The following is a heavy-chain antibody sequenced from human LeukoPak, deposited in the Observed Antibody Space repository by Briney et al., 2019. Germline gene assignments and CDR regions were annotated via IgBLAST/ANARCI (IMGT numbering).Heavy chain of an antibody. J-gene: IGHJ4*02. CDR2: ISSTSNMI. V-gene: IGHV3-48*03. D-gene: IGHD5-18*01. Sequence: PGGSLRLSCAASGFTFSNYEMNWVRQAPGKGLKWVSYISSTSNMIYYADSVRGRFTISRDNDKNSLYLQMNSLRAEDTAVYYCAQIYTYGSSQFDYWGQGTLVTVSS. CDR1: GFTFSNYE. CDR3: AQIYTYGSSQFDY.